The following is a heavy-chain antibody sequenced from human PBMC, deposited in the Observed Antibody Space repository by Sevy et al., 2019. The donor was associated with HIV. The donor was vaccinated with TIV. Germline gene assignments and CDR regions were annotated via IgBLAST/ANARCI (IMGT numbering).Heavy chain of an antibody. J-gene: IGHJ4*02. CDR2: INIGGGGK. Sequence: GGSLRLSCAASGFTFTEFVMSWVRQAPGKGLEWVSTINIGGGGKYYADSVKGRFTISRDNSQNTLDLQMNSLRAEDTAVHYCAKDVLGGYYDSSRYSDHWGQGTLVTVSS. CDR1: GFTFTEFV. V-gene: IGHV3-23*01. CDR3: AKDVLGGYYDSSRYSDH. D-gene: IGHD3-22*01.